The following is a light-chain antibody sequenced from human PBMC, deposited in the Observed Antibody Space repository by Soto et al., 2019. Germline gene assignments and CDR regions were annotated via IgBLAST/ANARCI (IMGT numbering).Light chain of an antibody. CDR1: QSVSSSY. J-gene: IGKJ1*01. CDR3: QQYGSSSWT. V-gene: IGKV3-20*01. CDR2: GAS. Sequence: EIVLTQSPGTLSLSPGERATLSCRASQSVSSSYLAWYQQKPGQAPRLLIYGASSRATGIPDRFSGSGSGTDFTLTISRLEPXXFAVYYCQQYGSSSWTFGQGTKVEIK.